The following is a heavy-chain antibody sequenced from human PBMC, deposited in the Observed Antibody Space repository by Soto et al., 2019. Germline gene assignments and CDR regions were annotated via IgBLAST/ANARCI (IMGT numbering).Heavy chain of an antibody. CDR1: GYSFTSYW. CDR2: IYPGDSDT. D-gene: IGHD3-16*02. Sequence: LGESLKISCKGSGYSFTSYWIGWVRQMPGKGLEWMGIIYPGDSDTRYSPSFQVQVAISADKSISTAYLQWRSLKPSATAMYYCARRPSSWPQVGMDVWGQGTTVTVSS. J-gene: IGHJ6*02. CDR3: ARRPSSWPQVGMDV. V-gene: IGHV5-51*01.